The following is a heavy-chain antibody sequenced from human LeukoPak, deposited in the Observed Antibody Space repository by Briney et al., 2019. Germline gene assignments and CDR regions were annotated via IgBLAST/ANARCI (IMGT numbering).Heavy chain of an antibody. CDR1: GFTFSDYY. J-gene: IGHJ3*02. CDR2: ISGSGPTI. Sequence: GGSLRLSCAASGFTFSDYYTSWIRQAPGKGLEWVSYISGSGPTIFYADSVKGRLTISRDNAKNSLYLQMNSLRAEDTAVYYCARDRAFDIWGQGTMVTVSS. CDR3: ARDRAFDI. V-gene: IGHV3-11*04.